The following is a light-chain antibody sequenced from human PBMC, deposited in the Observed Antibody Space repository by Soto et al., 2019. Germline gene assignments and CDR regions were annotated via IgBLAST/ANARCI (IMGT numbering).Light chain of an antibody. Sequence: QSALTQPPSASGSPGQSVTISCTGTSSDVGGYNYVSWYQQHPGKAPILIIYEVTKRPSGVPDRFSGSKSGNTASLTVSGLQAEDEADYYCSSYAGSNNVIFGGGTKLTV. J-gene: IGLJ2*01. CDR1: SSDVGGYNY. V-gene: IGLV2-8*01. CDR3: SSYAGSNNVI. CDR2: EVT.